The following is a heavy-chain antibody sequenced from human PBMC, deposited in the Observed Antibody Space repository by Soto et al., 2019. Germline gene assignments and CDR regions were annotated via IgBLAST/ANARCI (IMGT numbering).Heavy chain of an antibody. CDR3: ARSPYSSGYYYAIDY. V-gene: IGHV1-46*01. CDR2: INPSGGST. D-gene: IGHD3-22*01. J-gene: IGHJ4*02. Sequence: GASVKVSCKASGYTLIMYYIHWMRQAPGQGLEWMGLINPSGGSTTYAQKFQGRVTMTRDTSTSTVYMDLSSLRSEDTAVYYCARSPYSSGYYYAIDYWGQGTQVIVSS. CDR1: GYTLIMYY.